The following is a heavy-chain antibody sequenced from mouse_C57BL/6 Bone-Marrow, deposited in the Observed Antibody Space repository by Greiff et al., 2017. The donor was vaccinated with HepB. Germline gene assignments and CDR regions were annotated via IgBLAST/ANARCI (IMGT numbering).Heavy chain of an antibody. J-gene: IGHJ4*01. Sequence: VQLQESGPGLVQPSQSLSITCTVSGFSLTSYGVHWVRQSPGKGLEWLGVIWRGGSTDYNAAFMSRLSITKDNSKSQVFFKMNSLQADDTAIYYCASPMSTFYYAMDYWGQGTSVTVSS. CDR1: GFSLTSYG. D-gene: IGHD2-4*01. CDR2: IWRGGST. CDR3: ASPMSTFYYAMDY. V-gene: IGHV2-5*01.